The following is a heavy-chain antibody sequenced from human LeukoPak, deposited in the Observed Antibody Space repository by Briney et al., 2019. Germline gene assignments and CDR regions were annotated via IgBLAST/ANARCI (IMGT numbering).Heavy chain of an antibody. CDR1: GFTFSTYG. CDR2: ISGSGGST. V-gene: IGHV3-23*01. D-gene: IGHD3-10*01. Sequence: TGGSLRLSCAVSGFTFSTYGMTWVRQAPGKGLEWVSAISGSGGSTYYADSVKGRFTISRDNAKNSLYLQMNSLRAEDTALYYCARSITMVRGGGDYWGQGTLVTVSS. J-gene: IGHJ4*02. CDR3: ARSITMVRGGGDY.